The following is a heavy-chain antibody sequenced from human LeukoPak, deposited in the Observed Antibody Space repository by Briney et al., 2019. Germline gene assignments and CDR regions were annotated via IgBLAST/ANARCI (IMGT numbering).Heavy chain of an antibody. J-gene: IGHJ6*02. Sequence: SETLSLTCAVYGGSFSGYYWSWIRQPPGKGLEWIGEINHSGSTNYNPSLKSRVTISVDTSKNQFSPKLSSVTAADTAVYYCARLPSGRPRYGMDVWGQGTTVTVSS. CDR2: INHSGST. D-gene: IGHD3-10*01. V-gene: IGHV4-34*01. CDR1: GGSFSGYY. CDR3: ARLPSGRPRYGMDV.